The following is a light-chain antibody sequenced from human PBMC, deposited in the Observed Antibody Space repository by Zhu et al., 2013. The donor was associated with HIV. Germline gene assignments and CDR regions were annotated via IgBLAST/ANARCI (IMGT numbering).Light chain of an antibody. CDR1: QSISFAY. J-gene: IGKJ1*01. CDR3: QHYSSSYRWT. CDR2: RAS. Sequence: DIAMTQSPGTLSLSPGERATLSCRASQSISFAYLAWYQHKPGQAPRLLIYRASSRATGIPDRFSGGGSGTDFTLTISGLEPEDFAVYYCQHYSSSYRWTFGRGTKVEIK. V-gene: IGKV3-20*01.